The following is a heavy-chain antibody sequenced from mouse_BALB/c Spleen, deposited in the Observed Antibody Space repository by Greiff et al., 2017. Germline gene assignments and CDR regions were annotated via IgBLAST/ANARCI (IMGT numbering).Heavy chain of an antibody. CDR2: IDPENGDT. V-gene: IGHV14-4*02. J-gene: IGHJ3*01. Sequence: VQLQQSGAELVRSGASVKLSCTASGFNIKDYYMHWVKQRPEQGLEWIGWIDPENGDTEYAPKFQGKATMTADTSSNTAYLQLSSLTSEDTAVYDCNVGWDVAYWGQGTLVTVSA. CDR1: GFNIKDYY. CDR3: NVGWDVAY. D-gene: IGHD4-1*01.